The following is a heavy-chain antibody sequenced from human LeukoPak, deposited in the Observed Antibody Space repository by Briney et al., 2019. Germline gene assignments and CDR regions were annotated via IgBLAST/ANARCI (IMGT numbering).Heavy chain of an antibody. Sequence: SETLSLTCAVYGGSFSGYYWSWIRQPPGKGLEWIGEINHSGSTNYNPSLKSRVTISVDTSKNQFSLKLSSVTAADTAVYYCASPLYYDFWSGYSDAFDIWGQGTMVTVSS. CDR3: ASPLYYDFWSGYSDAFDI. D-gene: IGHD3-3*01. CDR1: GGSFSGYY. V-gene: IGHV4-34*01. CDR2: INHSGST. J-gene: IGHJ3*02.